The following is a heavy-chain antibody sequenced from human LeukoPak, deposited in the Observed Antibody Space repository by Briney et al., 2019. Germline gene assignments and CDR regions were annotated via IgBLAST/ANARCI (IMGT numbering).Heavy chain of an antibody. V-gene: IGHV4-59*01. CDR2: IYYSGST. CDR3: AREGLGPFDC. CDR1: GGSISSYY. D-gene: IGHD3/OR15-3a*01. J-gene: IGHJ4*02. Sequence: KPSETLSLTCTVSGGSISSYYWSWIRQPPGKGLEWIGYIYYSGSTNYNPSLKSRVTISVDTSKNQFSLKLSSVTAADTAVYYCAREGLGPFDCWGQGTLVTVSS.